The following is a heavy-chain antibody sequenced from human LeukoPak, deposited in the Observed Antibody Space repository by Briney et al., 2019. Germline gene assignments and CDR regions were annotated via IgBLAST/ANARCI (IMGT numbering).Heavy chain of an antibody. V-gene: IGHV3-48*03. CDR3: ASRRDY. J-gene: IGHJ4*02. CDR1: GFAFSDYE. Sequence: GGSLRLSCAASGFAFSDYEMNWVRQAPGKGLEWVSNIGSSGRTIFYADSVMGRFSISRDNGKNSLYLQMNSLRVEDTAIYYCASRRDYWGQGTLVTVSS. CDR2: IGSSGRTI.